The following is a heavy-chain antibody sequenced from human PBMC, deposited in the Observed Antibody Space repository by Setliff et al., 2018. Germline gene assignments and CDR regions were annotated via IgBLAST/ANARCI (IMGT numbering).Heavy chain of an antibody. CDR2: INPNSGGR. D-gene: IGHD1-26*01. Sequence: ASVKVSCKASGYIFRDYYIHWVRQAPGQGLEWMGWINPNSGGREYAEAFQGRVTMTGDTSIRTAFMELSGLTSDDTAVYYCARASGGNSVEDGFDIWGQGTMVTVSS. J-gene: IGHJ3*02. CDR3: ARASGGNSVEDGFDI. V-gene: IGHV1-2*02. CDR1: GYIFRDYY.